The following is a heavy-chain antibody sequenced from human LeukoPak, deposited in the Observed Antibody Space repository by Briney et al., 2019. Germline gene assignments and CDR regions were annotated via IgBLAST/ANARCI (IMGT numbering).Heavy chain of an antibody. CDR1: GYTFTSYA. V-gene: IGHV1-3*01. CDR3: ARGSGSGNNDY. Sequence: ASVKVSCKASGYTFTSYAIHWVRQAPGQRLEWMGWISAGSGNTKYSQNFQGRVTFISNTSATTAFMELSSLRSEGAAVYYCARGSGSGNNDYWGQGTLVTVSS. D-gene: IGHD1-26*01. J-gene: IGHJ4*02. CDR2: ISAGSGNT.